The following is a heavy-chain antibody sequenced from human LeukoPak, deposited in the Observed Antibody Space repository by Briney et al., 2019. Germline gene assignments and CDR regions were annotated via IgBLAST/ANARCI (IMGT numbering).Heavy chain of an antibody. D-gene: IGHD2-2*01. Sequence: SETLSLTCTVSGGSISSYYWSWIRQPPGKGLEWIGYIYYSGSTYYNPSLKSRVTISVDTSKNQFSLELSSVTATDTAVYYCARVAHCSSTTCYQGIFDYWGQGTLVTVSS. CDR2: IYYSGST. J-gene: IGHJ4*02. CDR1: GGSISSYY. CDR3: ARVAHCSSTTCYQGIFDY. V-gene: IGHV4-59*01.